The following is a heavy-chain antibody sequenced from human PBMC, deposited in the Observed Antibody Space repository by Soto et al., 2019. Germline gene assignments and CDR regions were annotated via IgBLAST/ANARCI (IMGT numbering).Heavy chain of an antibody. CDR3: ARSPYSSGYYYAIDY. CDR2: INPSGGST. V-gene: IGHV1-46*01. D-gene: IGHD3-22*01. CDR1: GYTLIMYY. Sequence: GASGKVCCKASGYTLIMYYIHWMRQAPGQGLEWMGLINPSGGSTTYAQKFQGRVTMTRDTSTSTVYMDLSSLRSEDTAVYYCARSPYSSGYYYAIDYWGQGTQVTVSS. J-gene: IGHJ4*02.